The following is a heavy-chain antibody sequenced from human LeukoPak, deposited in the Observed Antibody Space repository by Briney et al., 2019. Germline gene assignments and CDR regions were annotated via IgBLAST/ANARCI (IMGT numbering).Heavy chain of an antibody. Sequence: GGSLRLSCAASGFTVSSNYMSWVRQAPGKGLEWVSVIYSGGSTYYADSVKGRFTISRDNSKNTLYLQMNSLRAEDTAVYYCAKDGGLWVSAHWGDSWGRGTLVTVSS. CDR3: AKDGGLWVSAHWGDS. J-gene: IGHJ4*02. CDR1: GFTVSSNY. V-gene: IGHV3-53*01. D-gene: IGHD7-27*01. CDR2: IYSGGST.